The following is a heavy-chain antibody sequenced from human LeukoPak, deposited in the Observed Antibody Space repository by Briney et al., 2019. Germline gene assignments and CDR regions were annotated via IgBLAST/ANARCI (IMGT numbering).Heavy chain of an antibody. V-gene: IGHV1-18*01. CDR1: GYTFTSYG. CDR3: ARVKRYDVLRFLGWLGFLDY. J-gene: IGHJ4*02. D-gene: IGHD3-3*01. Sequence: GASVKVSCKASGYTFTSYGISWVRQAPGQGLEWMGWISAYNGNTNYAQKLQGRVTMTTDTSTSTAYMELRSLRSDDTAVYYCARVKRYDVLRFLGWLGFLDYWGQGTLVTVSS. CDR2: ISAYNGNT.